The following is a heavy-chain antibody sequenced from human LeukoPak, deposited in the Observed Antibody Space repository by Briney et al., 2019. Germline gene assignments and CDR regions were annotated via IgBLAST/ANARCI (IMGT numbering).Heavy chain of an antibody. D-gene: IGHD1-14*01. J-gene: IGHJ4*02. CDR2: ISWNSGSI. Sequence: GRSLRLSCAASGFTFDDYAMHWVRQAPGKGLEWVSGISWNSGSIGYADSVKGRFTISRDNAKNSLYLQMNSLRTEDTAVYYCARDAVTANWGQGTLVTVSS. V-gene: IGHV3-9*01. CDR1: GFTFDDYA. CDR3: ARDAVTAN.